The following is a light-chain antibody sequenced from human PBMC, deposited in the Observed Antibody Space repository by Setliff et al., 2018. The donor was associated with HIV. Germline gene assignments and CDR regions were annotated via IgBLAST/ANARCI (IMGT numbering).Light chain of an antibody. CDR3: ASHTSSNTRYL. J-gene: IGLJ1*01. CDR2: EVI. V-gene: IGLV2-14*01. Sequence: QSVLTQPASVSGSPGQSVTISCSGTSSDVGGYNYVSWFKQHPGKAPTLIIYEVINRPSGVSSRFSGSKSGNTASLTISWLQAEDDADDYCASHTSSNTRYLFGSGTKVTVL. CDR1: SSDVGGYNY.